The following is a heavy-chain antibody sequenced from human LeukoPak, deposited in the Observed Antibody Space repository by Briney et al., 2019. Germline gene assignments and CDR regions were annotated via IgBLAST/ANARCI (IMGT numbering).Heavy chain of an antibody. CDR1: GGSISSYY. CDR3: ARARDYCSGGSCYPSPYYYYYMDV. CDR2: IYYSGST. Sequence: PSETLSLTCTVSGGSISSYYWSWIRQPPGKGLEWIGYIYYSGSTNYNPSLKSRVTISVDTSKNQFSLKLSSVTAADTAVYYCARARDYCSGGSCYPSPYYYYYMDVWGKGTTVTVSS. J-gene: IGHJ6*03. V-gene: IGHV4-59*01. D-gene: IGHD2-15*01.